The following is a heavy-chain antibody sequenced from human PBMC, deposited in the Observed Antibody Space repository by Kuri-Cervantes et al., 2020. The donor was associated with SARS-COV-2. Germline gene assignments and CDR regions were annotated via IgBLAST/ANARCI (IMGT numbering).Heavy chain of an antibody. CDR3: VRDGRRDFWPGYLWYFDN. CDR1: GFNFRDHA. J-gene: IGHJ4*02. Sequence: GGSLRLSCSASGFNFRDHAMHWVRQVPGQGLEWVSGISWNSGATGYEGIVRGRFTISRNDADTSLYLQMNSLRPEDTAVYYCVRDGRRDFWPGYLWYFDNWGQGTLVTVSS. V-gene: IGHV3-9*01. CDR2: ISWNSGAT. D-gene: IGHD3/OR15-3a*01.